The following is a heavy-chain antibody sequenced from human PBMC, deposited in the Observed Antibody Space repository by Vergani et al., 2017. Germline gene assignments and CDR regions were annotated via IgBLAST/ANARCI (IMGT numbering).Heavy chain of an antibody. J-gene: IGHJ5*02. Sequence: QVQLVQSGAEVKKPGSSVKDSCKASGGTFSSYAISWVRQAPGQGLEWMGGIIPMFGTAKYAQKLQGRVTITADESTTTAYMELTSLTSEDSAIYYCARGASYFDSGGYADTWGQGTLVTVS. V-gene: IGHV1-69*12. CDR3: ARGASYFDSGGYADT. CDR2: IIPMFGTA. D-gene: IGHD3-22*01. CDR1: GGTFSSYA.